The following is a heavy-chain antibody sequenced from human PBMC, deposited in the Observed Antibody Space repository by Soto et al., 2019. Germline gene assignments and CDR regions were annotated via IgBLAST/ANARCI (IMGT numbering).Heavy chain of an antibody. D-gene: IGHD6-6*01. CDR1: GGTFSSYA. V-gene: IGHV1-69*13. CDR2: IIPIFGTA. CDR3: ARNIPQYSSSSDDAFDI. Sequence: ASVKVSCKASGGTFSSYAISWVRQAPGQGLEWMGGIIPIFGTANYAQKFQGRVTITADESTSTAYMELSSLRSEDTAVYYCARNIPQYSSSSDDAFDIWGQGTMVTVSS. J-gene: IGHJ3*02.